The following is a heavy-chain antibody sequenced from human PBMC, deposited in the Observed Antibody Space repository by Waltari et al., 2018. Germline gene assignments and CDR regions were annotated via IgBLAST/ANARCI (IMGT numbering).Heavy chain of an antibody. Sequence: QVQLVQSGAEVKKPGSSVKVSCKASGGTFRSYAISWVRQAPGQGLEWMGGIIPIFGTANYAQKFQGRVTITADKSTSTAYMELSSLRSEDTAVYYCARGEGRRQAAARPRNYYYMDVWGKGTTVTVSS. CDR3: ARGEGRRQAAARPRNYYYMDV. D-gene: IGHD6-13*01. V-gene: IGHV1-69*14. CDR2: IIPIFGTA. J-gene: IGHJ6*03. CDR1: GGTFRSYA.